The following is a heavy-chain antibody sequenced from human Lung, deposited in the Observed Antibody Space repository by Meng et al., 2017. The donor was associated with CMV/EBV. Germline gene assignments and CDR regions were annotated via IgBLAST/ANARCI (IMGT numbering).Heavy chain of an antibody. CDR3: AKAPSRFLKLLIQGRG. J-gene: IGHJ4*02. CDR2: ISSDGSST. D-gene: IGHD3-3*01. V-gene: IGHV3-74*03. Sequence: GGSLRLXCAASGFSFRDYWMHWVRHTPGKGLVWVSRISSDGSSTKYADSVKGRFTVSRDNSKNTLYLEMTSLRAKDTAIYYCAKAPSRFLKLLIQGRGWRQGTLVTVSS. CDR1: GFSFRDYW.